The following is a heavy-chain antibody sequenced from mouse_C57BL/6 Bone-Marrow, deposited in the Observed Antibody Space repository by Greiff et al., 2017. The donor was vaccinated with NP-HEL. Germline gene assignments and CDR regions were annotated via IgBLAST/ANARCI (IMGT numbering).Heavy chain of an antibody. Sequence: VKLMASGAELVRPGTSVKVSCKASGYAFTNYLIEWVKQRPGQGLEWIGVINPGSGGTNYNEKFKGKATLTADKSSSTAYMQLSSLTSEDSAVYFCARYYDYDAWFAYWGQGTLVTVSA. CDR1: GYAFTNYL. D-gene: IGHD2-4*01. J-gene: IGHJ3*01. CDR2: INPGSGGT. CDR3: ARYYDYDAWFAY. V-gene: IGHV1-54*01.